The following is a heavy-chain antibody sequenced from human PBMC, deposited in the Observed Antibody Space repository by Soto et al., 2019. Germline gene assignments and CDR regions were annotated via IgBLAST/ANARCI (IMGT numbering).Heavy chain of an antibody. CDR3: AFRRDRAVAGLFDY. CDR1: GFTFSSYA. V-gene: IGHV3-23*01. D-gene: IGHD6-19*01. CDR2: ISGSGGST. Sequence: GGSLRLSCAASGFTFSSYAMSWVRQAPGKGLEWVSAISGSGGSTYYADSVKGRFTISRDNSKNTLYLQMNSLRAEDTAVYYCAFRRDRAVAGLFDYWGQGTLVTVSS. J-gene: IGHJ4*02.